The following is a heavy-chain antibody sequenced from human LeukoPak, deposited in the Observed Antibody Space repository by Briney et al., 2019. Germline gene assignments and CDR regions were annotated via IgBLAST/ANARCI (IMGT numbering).Heavy chain of an antibody. V-gene: IGHV3-7*01. CDR1: GFTFSSYW. J-gene: IGHJ6*02. Sequence: GGSLRLSCAASGFTFSSYWMSWVRQAPGMGLEWVAIIKQDGSEKYYVDSVKGRFTISRDNAKNSLYLQMNSLRAEDTAVYYCARVGGGFGELFLPGPSYYGMDVWGQGTTVTVSS. D-gene: IGHD3-10*01. CDR3: ARVGGGFGELFLPGPSYYGMDV. CDR2: IKQDGSEK.